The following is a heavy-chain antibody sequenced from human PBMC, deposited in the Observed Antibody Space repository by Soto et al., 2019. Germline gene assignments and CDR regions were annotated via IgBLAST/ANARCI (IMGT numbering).Heavy chain of an antibody. Sequence: QVQLQESGPGLVKPSGTLSLTCAVSGGSISSSNWWSWVRQPPGKGLEWIGEIYHSGSTNYNPSLKRRATISVDKSKNQFPLKLTSVTAADTAVYYCARGRYCSGGRCYSTQDYWGQGTLVTVSS. CDR3: ARGRYCSGGRCYSTQDY. J-gene: IGHJ4*02. V-gene: IGHV4-4*02. CDR2: IYHSGST. CDR1: GGSISSSNW. D-gene: IGHD2-15*01.